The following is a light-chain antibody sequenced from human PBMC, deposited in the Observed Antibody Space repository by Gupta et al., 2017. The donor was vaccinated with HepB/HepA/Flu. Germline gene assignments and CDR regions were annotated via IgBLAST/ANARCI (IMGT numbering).Light chain of an antibody. CDR1: QSVDIY. CDR2: DAS. CDR3: QQRKYWPPLT. V-gene: IGKV3-11*01. J-gene: IGKJ4*01. Sequence: EVVLTQSPATLSLSPGVRATLPCRASQSVDIYLAWYQQKPGQAPRLLIYDASHRATGIPGRFSGSGSGTDFTLTISSLEPEDFAVYYCQQRKYWPPLTFGEGTKMEIK.